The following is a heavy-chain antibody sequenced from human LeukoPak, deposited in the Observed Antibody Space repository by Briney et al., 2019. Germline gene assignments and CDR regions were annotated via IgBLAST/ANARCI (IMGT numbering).Heavy chain of an antibody. CDR1: SGSISSSNYY. J-gene: IGHJ5*02. V-gene: IGHV4-61*02. CDR2: ISTIGSA. Sequence: SETLSLTCTVSSGSISSSNYYWSWIRQPAGKGLEGIGRISTIGSANYNPSLNSRVTISIDTSKNQFSLKLSSVTAADTAVYYCARGNVGLRVRGPRGWDRRNWFDPWGQGTLVTVSS. CDR3: ARGNVGLRVRGPRGWDRRNWFDP. D-gene: IGHD3-10*01.